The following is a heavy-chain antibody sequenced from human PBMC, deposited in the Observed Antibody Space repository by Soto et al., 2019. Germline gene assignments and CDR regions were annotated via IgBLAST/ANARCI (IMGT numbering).Heavy chain of an antibody. CDR3: ASGKGATLDY. D-gene: IGHD1-26*01. J-gene: IGHJ4*02. CDR2: IGTAGDT. CDR1: GFTFSSYD. Sequence: ESGGGLVQPGGSLRLSCAASGFTFSSYDMHWVRQATGKGLEWVSAIGTAGDTYYPGSVKGRFTISRENAKNPLYLQMNSLRAEDTAVYYCASGKGATLDYWGQGTLVTVSS. V-gene: IGHV3-13*01.